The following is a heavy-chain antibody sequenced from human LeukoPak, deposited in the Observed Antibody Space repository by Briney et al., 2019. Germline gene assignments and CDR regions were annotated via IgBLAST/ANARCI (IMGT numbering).Heavy chain of an antibody. D-gene: IGHD3-9*01. CDR1: GFPFRDYY. J-gene: IGHJ6*02. V-gene: IGHV3-11*01. CDR2: ISRSGDTL. Sequence: GGSLRLSCAASGFPFRDYYMTWIRQAPGKGLEWISYISRSGDTLYYADSVEGRFTISRDNAKNSLFLQMNSLRADDTAVYYCAREVVIFPDYYYYGMDVWGQGTTVTVSS. CDR3: AREVVIFPDYYYYGMDV.